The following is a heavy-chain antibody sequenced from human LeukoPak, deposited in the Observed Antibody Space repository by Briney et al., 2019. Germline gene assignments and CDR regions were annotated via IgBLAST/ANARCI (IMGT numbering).Heavy chain of an antibody. Sequence: PGGSLRLSCAASGFTFSSYSMNWVRQAPGKGLEWVSSISSSSRYIYYADSVKGRFTISRDNAKNSLYLQMNSLRAEDTAVYYCARGGQPYYYYYMDVWGKGTTVTVSS. CDR1: GFTFSSYS. CDR3: ARGGQPYYYYYMDV. V-gene: IGHV3-21*01. CDR2: ISSSSRYI. J-gene: IGHJ6*03.